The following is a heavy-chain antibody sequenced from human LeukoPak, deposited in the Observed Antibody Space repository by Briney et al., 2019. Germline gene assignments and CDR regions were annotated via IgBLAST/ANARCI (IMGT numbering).Heavy chain of an antibody. CDR2: IYYSGST. D-gene: IGHD4-17*01. CDR1: GGSISSYY. CDR3: ARLDGDSKPDY. J-gene: IGHJ4*02. V-gene: IGHV4-59*08. Sequence: SETLSLTCTVSGGSISSYYWSWIRQPPGKGLEWIGYIYYSGSTNYNPSLKSRVTISVDTSKNQFSLKLSSVTAADTAVYYCARLDGDSKPDYWGQGTLVTVSS.